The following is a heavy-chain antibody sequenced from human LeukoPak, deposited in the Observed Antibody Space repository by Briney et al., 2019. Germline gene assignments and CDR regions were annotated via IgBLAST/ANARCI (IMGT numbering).Heavy chain of an antibody. Sequence: SETLSLTCTVSGGSILSTIYYWAWIRQPPGKGLEWIGSIHYSGPTYYNPSLKSRVTISIDTSKSQFSLKLSSVTAADTAVYYCARAEYYDFWSGSIFAFDIWGQGTMVTVSS. CDR3: ARAEYYDFWSGSIFAFDI. CDR1: GGSILSTIYY. J-gene: IGHJ3*02. D-gene: IGHD3-3*01. CDR2: IHYSGPT. V-gene: IGHV4-39*07.